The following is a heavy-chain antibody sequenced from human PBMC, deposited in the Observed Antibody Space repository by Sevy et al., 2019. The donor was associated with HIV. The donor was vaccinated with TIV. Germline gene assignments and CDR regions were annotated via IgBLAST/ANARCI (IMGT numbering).Heavy chain of an antibody. V-gene: IGHV3-20*04. CDR3: ARGGAVAGTGTFDY. D-gene: IGHD6-19*01. CDR1: GFTFDDYG. Sequence: GGSLRLSCAASGFTFDDYGMSWVRQAPGKGLEWVSGINWNGGSTGYADSLKGRFTISRDNAKNSLYLQMNSLRAEDTALYYCARGGAVAGTGTFDYWGQGTLVTVSS. J-gene: IGHJ4*02. CDR2: INWNGGST.